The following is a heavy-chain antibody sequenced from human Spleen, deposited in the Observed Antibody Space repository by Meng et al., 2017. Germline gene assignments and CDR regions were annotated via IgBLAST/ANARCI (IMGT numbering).Heavy chain of an antibody. CDR3: AGGAVVTLIFYHAMDV. CDR2: IYQSGRT. Sequence: SQTLSLTCAVSVYSITGSYNWGWIRQSPGKGLEWMGRIYQSGRTYYNPSLKSRVTMSADTSKNQISLKLTSVPAADTAVYYCAGGAVVTLIFYHAMDVWGQGTTVTVSS. CDR1: VYSITGSYN. V-gene: IGHV4-38-2*01. D-gene: IGHD2-21*02. J-gene: IGHJ6*02.